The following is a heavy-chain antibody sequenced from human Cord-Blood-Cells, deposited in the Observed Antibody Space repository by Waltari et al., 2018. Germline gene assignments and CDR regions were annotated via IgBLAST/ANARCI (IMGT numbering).Heavy chain of an antibody. CDR3: ARDIVVVPAAHIEYYYYYYGMDV. Sequence: QVQLQQWGAGLLKPSETPSLTCAVYGGSFSGYYWSWIRQPPGKGLEWIGEINHSGSTNYNPSLKSRVTISVDTSKNQFSLKLSSVTAADTAVYYCARDIVVVPAAHIEYYYYYYGMDVWGQGTTVTVSS. D-gene: IGHD2-2*01. V-gene: IGHV4-34*01. CDR2: INHSGST. J-gene: IGHJ6*02. CDR1: GGSFSGYY.